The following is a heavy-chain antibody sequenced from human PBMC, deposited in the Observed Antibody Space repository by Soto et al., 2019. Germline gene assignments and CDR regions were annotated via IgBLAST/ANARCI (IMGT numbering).Heavy chain of an antibody. CDR3: ARDPWAADY. J-gene: IGHJ4*02. D-gene: IGHD3-16*01. V-gene: IGHV3-66*01. CDR2: IYSGGST. CDR1: GFTVSTKY. Sequence: PGGSLRLSCAASGFTVSTKYMSWVRQAPGKGLEWVSVIYSGGSTFYADSVSGRFTISRDNSKNTVNLQMNSLRAEDTAVYHCARDPWAADYWGQGTLVTVSS.